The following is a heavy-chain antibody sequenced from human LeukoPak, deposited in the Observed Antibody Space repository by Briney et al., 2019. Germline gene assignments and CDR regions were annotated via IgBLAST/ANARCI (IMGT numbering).Heavy chain of an antibody. V-gene: IGHV4-34*01. Sequence: SETLSLTCAVYGGSFSGYYWSWIRQPPGKGLEWIGEINHSGSTNYNPSLKSRVTISVDTSKNQFSLKLSSVTAADTAVYYCACPSGNHLYSFDYWGQGTLVTVSS. CDR2: INHSGST. D-gene: IGHD1-14*01. CDR3: ACPSGNHLYSFDY. J-gene: IGHJ4*02. CDR1: GGSFSGYY.